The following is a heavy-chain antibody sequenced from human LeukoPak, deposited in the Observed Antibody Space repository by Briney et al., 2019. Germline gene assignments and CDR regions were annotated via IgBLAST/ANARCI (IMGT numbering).Heavy chain of an antibody. J-gene: IGHJ4*02. Sequence: PGGSLRLSCAASGFIFSSYGVSWVRQAPGKGLEWVSAISGSGGSTFYADSVKGRFTISRDNSKNTLFLQMNSLRAEDTAVYYCARERYSNLRRPPFDYWGQGTLVTVSS. CDR3: ARERYSNLRRPPFDY. CDR2: ISGSGGST. CDR1: GFIFSSYG. V-gene: IGHV3-23*01. D-gene: IGHD4-11*01.